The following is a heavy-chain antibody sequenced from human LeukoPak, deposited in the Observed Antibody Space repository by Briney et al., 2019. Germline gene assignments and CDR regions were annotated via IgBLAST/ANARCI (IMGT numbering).Heavy chain of an antibody. CDR3: ARVAAGDYYYYYYMDV. J-gene: IGHJ6*03. V-gene: IGHV4-59*01. CDR2: IYYSGST. Sequence: SETLCLTCTVSGGSISSYYWSWIRQPPGKGLEWIGYIYYSGSTNYNPSLKSRVTISVDTSKNQFSLKLSSVTAADTAVYYCARVAAGDYYYYYYMDVWGKGTTVTVSS. CDR1: GGSISSYY. D-gene: IGHD6-25*01.